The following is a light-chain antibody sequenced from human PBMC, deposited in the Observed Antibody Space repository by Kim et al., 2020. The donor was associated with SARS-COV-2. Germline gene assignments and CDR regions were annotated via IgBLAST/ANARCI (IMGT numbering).Light chain of an antibody. V-gene: IGLV6-57*03. CDR3: QSYDSTIRV. J-gene: IGLJ3*02. Sequence: GETVIISCTRTSGNIGSNYVQWYQQRPGTAPIIVIHEDTERPSGVPDRFSGSIDVTSNSAFLTISGLRPEDEADYYCQSYDSTIRVFGGGTQLTVL. CDR2: EDT. CDR1: SGNIGSNY.